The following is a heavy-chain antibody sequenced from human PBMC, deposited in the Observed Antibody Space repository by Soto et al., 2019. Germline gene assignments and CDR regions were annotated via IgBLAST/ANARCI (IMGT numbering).Heavy chain of an antibody. Sequence: ASETLSLTCTVSGDSISSYFWSWIRQPAGKGLEWIGRVHTSESTTYNPSLKSRVTMSVDTSKSQFSLKLTSVTAADTAVYYCAREKAVASTGRLDPWGQGTLVTVSP. CDR2: VHTSEST. V-gene: IGHV4-4*07. CDR3: AREKAVASTGRLDP. J-gene: IGHJ5*02. D-gene: IGHD6-19*01. CDR1: GDSISSYF.